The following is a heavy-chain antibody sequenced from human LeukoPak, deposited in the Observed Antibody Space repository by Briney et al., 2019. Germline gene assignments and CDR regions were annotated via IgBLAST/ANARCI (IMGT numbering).Heavy chain of an antibody. CDR2: IKEDGSVR. CDR3: AREFRGAAGPLDY. Sequence: GGSLRLSCEGSAFIFSGHWMNWVRQTPGKGLEWVASIKEDGSVRQYVDSVKGRFSISRDNTKGSLFLQLNSLRAEDTAVYYCAREFRGAAGPLDYWGQGTLVTVSS. CDR1: AFIFSGHW. D-gene: IGHD6-13*01. V-gene: IGHV3-7*03. J-gene: IGHJ4*02.